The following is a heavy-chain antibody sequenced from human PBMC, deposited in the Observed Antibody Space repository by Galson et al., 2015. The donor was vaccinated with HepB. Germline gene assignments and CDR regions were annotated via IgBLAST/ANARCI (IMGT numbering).Heavy chain of an antibody. CDR1: GFTFSSYG. V-gene: IGHV3-30*18. Sequence: SLRLSCAASGFTFSSYGMHWVRQAPGKGLEWVAVISYDGSNKYYADSVKGRFTIPRDNSKNTLYLQMNSLRAEDTAVYYCAKGSGILLWFGELADYWGQGTLVTVSS. CDR3: AKGSGILLWFGELADY. CDR2: ISYDGSNK. J-gene: IGHJ4*02. D-gene: IGHD3-10*01.